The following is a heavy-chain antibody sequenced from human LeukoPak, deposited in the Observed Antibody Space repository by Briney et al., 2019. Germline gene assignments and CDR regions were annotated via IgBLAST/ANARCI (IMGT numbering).Heavy chain of an antibody. J-gene: IGHJ4*02. CDR1: GFTFSSIA. CDR3: ARDSGDYGSLDY. CDR2: IRGNGDTA. D-gene: IGHD4-17*01. V-gene: IGHV3-23*01. Sequence: GGSLRLSCAASGFTFSSIAMTWVRQAPGKGLEWVSTIRGNGDTAYNADSVRGRFAISRDDSKNALFLQMNSLRDEDTAVYYCARDSGDYGSLDYWGQGTLVTVSS.